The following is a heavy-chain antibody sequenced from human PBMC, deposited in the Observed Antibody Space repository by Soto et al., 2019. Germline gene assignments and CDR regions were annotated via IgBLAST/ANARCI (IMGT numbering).Heavy chain of an antibody. CDR3: ARGLGQLVRDDAFDI. J-gene: IGHJ3*02. V-gene: IGHV1-2*02. CDR2: INPNSGGT. CDR1: GYTFTGYY. D-gene: IGHD6-6*01. Sequence: QVQLVQSGAEVKKPGASVKVSCKASGYTFTGYYMHWVRQAPGQGLEWMGWINPNSGGTNYAQKFQGRVTMTRDTSICTAYMELSRLRSDDTAVYYCARGLGQLVRDDAFDIWGQGTMVTVSS.